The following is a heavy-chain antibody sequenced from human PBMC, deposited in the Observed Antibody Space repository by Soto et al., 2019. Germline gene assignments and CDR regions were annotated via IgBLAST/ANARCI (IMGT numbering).Heavy chain of an antibody. V-gene: IGHV3-23*01. D-gene: IGHD3-22*01. CDR3: AKDRLGHKYYYDSSGYYRGGYFDY. J-gene: IGHJ4*02. CDR1: GFTFSSYA. CDR2: ISGSGGST. Sequence: EVQLLESGGGLVQPGGSLRLSCAASGFTFSSYAMSWVRQAPGKGLEWVSAISGSGGSTYYADSVKGRFTISRDNSKNTLYLQMNSLRAEDTAVYYCAKDRLGHKYYYDSSGYYRGGYFDYWGQGTLVTVSS.